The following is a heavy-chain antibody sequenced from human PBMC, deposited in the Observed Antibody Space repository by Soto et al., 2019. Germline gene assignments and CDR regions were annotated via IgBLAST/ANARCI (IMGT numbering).Heavy chain of an antibody. D-gene: IGHD3-10*01. V-gene: IGHV3-30*18. CDR1: GFTFSDFG. CDR2: ISYDGILK. J-gene: IGHJ6*02. Sequence: LRLSCAASGFTFSDFGMHWVRQAPGKGLEWVAIISYDGILKYYADSVKGRFTISRDTSKGAVYLQMNSLTPEDTAVYYCAKDFKVSGGHYGSLNYYYGMDVWGQGTTVTVSS. CDR3: AKDFKVSGGHYGSLNYYYGMDV.